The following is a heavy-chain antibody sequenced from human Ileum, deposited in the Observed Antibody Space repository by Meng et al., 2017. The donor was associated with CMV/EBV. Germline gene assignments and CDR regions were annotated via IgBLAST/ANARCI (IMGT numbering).Heavy chain of an antibody. CDR1: GFTLSSHA. V-gene: IGHV3-30*09. Sequence: GESLKISCAASGFTLSSHAMYWVRQAPGKRPEWVAVISDDGRNKFYADSVKGRFAVSRDSFRNILYLQMTSLRLEDTADYTCAKNGGMATRPGHYLDYWGQGTLVTVSS. J-gene: IGHJ4*02. CDR3: AKNGGMATRPGHYLDY. CDR2: ISDDGRNK. D-gene: IGHD6-6*01.